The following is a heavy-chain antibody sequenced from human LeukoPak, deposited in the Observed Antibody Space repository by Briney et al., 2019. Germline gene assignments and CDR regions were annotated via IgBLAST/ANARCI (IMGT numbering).Heavy chain of an antibody. V-gene: IGHV1-2*02. J-gene: IGHJ4*02. CDR2: INPNSGGT. Sequence: ASVKDSCKASGYTFTGYYMHWVRQAPGQGLEWMGWINPNSGGTNYAQKFQGRVTMARDTSISTAYMELSRLRSDDTAVYYCARGAMGGNPYFDYWGQGTLVTVSS. CDR3: ARGAMGGNPYFDY. D-gene: IGHD4-23*01. CDR1: GYTFTGYY.